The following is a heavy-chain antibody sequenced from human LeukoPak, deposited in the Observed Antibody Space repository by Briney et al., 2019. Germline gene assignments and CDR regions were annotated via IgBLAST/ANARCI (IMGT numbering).Heavy chain of an antibody. CDR3: ARAPTEGFLEWLNFDY. V-gene: IGHV1-18*01. Sequence: ASVKVSCKASGYTFTSYGISWVRQAPGQGLEWMGWISAYNGNTNYAQKLQGRVTMTTDTSTSTAYMELRSLRSDDTAVYYCARAPTEGFLEWLNFDYWGQGTLVTVSS. CDR2: ISAYNGNT. J-gene: IGHJ4*02. D-gene: IGHD3-3*01. CDR1: GYTFTSYG.